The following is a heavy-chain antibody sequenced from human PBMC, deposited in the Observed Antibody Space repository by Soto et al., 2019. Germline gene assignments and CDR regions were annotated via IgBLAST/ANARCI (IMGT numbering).Heavy chain of an antibody. D-gene: IGHD3-10*01. CDR3: AGYYGSGSYYLDWFDP. Sequence: QVQLQESGPGLVKPSGTLSLTCAVSGGSINSSNWWTWVRQPPGQGLEWIGEIYHSGTTNYKPPHKSRDTISIDTSKTQFSLKLASVTAADTAVYYCAGYYGSGSYYLDWFDPWGQGTLVTVSS. J-gene: IGHJ5*02. V-gene: IGHV4-4*02. CDR1: GGSINSSNW. CDR2: IYHSGTT.